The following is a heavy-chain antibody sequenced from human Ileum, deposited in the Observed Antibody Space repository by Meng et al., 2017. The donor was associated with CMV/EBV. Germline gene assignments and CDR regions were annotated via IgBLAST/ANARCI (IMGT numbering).Heavy chain of an antibody. J-gene: IGHJ4*02. CDR2: MYFSGIA. CDR1: GGPISSGSHS. CDR3: ARDLTNKWFYY. V-gene: IGHV4-39*07. D-gene: IGHD1-26*01. Sequence: QMQLQAWGPGLVKPAETLSLSCTSCGGPISSGSHSWAWFRQPPGKRLEWIGSMYFSGIADYNPSLKSRVTISLHATQKQFSLRLTSVTAADSAVYFCARDLTNKWFYYWGQGTLVTVSS.